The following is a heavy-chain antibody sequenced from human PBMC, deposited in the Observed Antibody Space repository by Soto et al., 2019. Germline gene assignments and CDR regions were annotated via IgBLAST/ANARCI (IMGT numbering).Heavy chain of an antibody. CDR1: GFIFSDSA. CDR3: TRDWHYAFDY. D-gene: IGHD1-7*01. Sequence: GGSLRLSCAASGFIFSDSAMNWVRQASGKGLEWVGHIRSKPNSHATAYAASVKGRFTISRDDSRNTVYLQMDSLKTEDTAVYYCTRDWHYAFDYWGQGTLVTVSS. J-gene: IGHJ4*02. V-gene: IGHV3-73*01. CDR2: IRSKPNSHAT.